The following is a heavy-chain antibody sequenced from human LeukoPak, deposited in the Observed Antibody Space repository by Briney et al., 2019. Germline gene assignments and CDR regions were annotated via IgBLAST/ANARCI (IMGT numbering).Heavy chain of an antibody. V-gene: IGHV4-34*01. J-gene: IGHJ6*03. CDR3: ARVLSIAAAKTYYMDV. CDR1: GGSFSGYY. D-gene: IGHD6-13*01. CDR2: INHSGST. Sequence: PSETLSLTCAVYGGSFSGYYWSWLRQPPGKGLEWIGEINHSGSTNYNPSLKSRVTISVDTSKNQFSLKLSSVTAADTAVYYCARVLSIAAAKTYYMDVWGKGTTVTVSS.